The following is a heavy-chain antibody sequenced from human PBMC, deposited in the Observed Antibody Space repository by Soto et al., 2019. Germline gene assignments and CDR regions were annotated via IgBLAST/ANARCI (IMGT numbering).Heavy chain of an antibody. J-gene: IGHJ5*02. CDR1: GGSINDNSYY. Sequence: SETLSLTCSVSGGSINDNSYYWGWIRQPPGKGLEWVGGIFYTGTTYYSPSLKDRVTISVDTSKNSFSLNLTSVTAADTAVYFCARLVVVAPVANAWGQGTLVTVSS. V-gene: IGHV4-39*02. D-gene: IGHD2-2*01. CDR2: IFYTGTT. CDR3: ARLVVVAPVANA.